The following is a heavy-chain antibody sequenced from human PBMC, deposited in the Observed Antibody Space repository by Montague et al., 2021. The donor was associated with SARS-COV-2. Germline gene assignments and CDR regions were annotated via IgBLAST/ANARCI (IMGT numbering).Heavy chain of an antibody. CDR3: ARHRRYDVVSYYPDF. CDR1: GVVEHRRRSD. CDR2: LAKNGRT. V-gene: IGHV4-39*01. D-gene: IGHD3-10*01. J-gene: IGHJ4*02. Sequence: SETLSLTCTVSGVVEHRRRSDEHTSDLQPRGQLVCRLLLAKNGRTFDNPSLKIRVTISVHTSRNQLSLNVKSVTAADTAVYYCARHRRYDVVSYYPDFWGRGILVTVSS.